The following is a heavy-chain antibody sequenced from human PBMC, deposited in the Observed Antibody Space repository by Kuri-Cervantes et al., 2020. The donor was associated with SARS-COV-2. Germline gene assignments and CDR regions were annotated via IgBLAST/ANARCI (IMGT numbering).Heavy chain of an antibody. CDR1: GFTFSGYW. V-gene: IGHV3-7*01. D-gene: IGHD3-10*01. CDR2: INQDGSGE. J-gene: IGHJ3*02. Sequence: GGFLRLSCAASGFTFSGYWMNWVRQAPGKGLEWVANINQDGSGEYYVDSVKGRSTISRDNSKNTLYLQMNSLRAEDTAVYYCAGDFRFGELTPIDAFDIWGQGTMVTVSS. CDR3: AGDFRFGELTPIDAFDI.